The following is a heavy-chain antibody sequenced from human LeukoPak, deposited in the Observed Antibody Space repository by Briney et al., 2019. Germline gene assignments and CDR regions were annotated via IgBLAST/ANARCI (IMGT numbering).Heavy chain of an antibody. V-gene: IGHV4-30-2*01. J-gene: IGHJ6*02. CDR3: ARDLTYSGYKYYGMDV. CDR1: GGSISSGGYY. CDR2: IYHSGST. Sequence: PSETLSLTCAVSGGSISSGGYYWSWIRQPPGKGLEWIGYIYHSGSTYYNPSLKSRVTISVDRSKNQFSLKLSSVTAADTAVYYCARDLTYSGYKYYGMDVWGQGTTVTVSS. D-gene: IGHD5-12*01.